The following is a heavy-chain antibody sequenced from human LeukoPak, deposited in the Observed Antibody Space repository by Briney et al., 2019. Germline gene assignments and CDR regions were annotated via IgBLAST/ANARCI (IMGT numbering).Heavy chain of an antibody. CDR3: AREASMGD. CDR1: GYIFTGYY. V-gene: IGHV1-2*02. CDR2: INPNSGDT. D-gene: IGHD3-16*01. Sequence: ASVKVSCKASGYIFTGYYLHWVRQAPGQSLEWMGWINPNSGDTNYAQKFQGRVTMTRDTSISTAYMELSRLTSDDPAVYYCAREASMGDWGQGTLVTVSS. J-gene: IGHJ4*02.